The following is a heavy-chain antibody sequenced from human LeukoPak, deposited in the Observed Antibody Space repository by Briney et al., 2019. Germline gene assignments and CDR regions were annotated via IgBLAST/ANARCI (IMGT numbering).Heavy chain of an antibody. J-gene: IGHJ4*02. V-gene: IGHV5-10-1*01. D-gene: IGHD2-2*01. Sequence: GESLKISCQGSGCSFPNYWIPWVRQMPGKGLEWMGRIDPSDSYTDYSPSFRGHATISADNSISTAYLQWSSLKASDTATYYCARRVPCSGTSCYHFDYWGQGTLVTVSS. CDR1: GCSFPNYW. CDR2: IDPSDSYT. CDR3: ARRVPCSGTSCYHFDY.